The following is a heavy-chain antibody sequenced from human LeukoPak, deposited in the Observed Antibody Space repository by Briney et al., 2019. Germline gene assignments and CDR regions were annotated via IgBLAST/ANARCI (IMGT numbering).Heavy chain of an antibody. Sequence: ASVKVSCKASGYTFTGYYMHWVRQAPGQGLEWMGWINPNSGGTNYAQKFQGRVTMTRDTSISTAYMEQSRLRSDDTAVYYCARVRRYCSSTSCYVCWGQGTLVTVSS. D-gene: IGHD2-2*01. J-gene: IGHJ4*02. CDR3: ARVRRYCSSTSCYVC. V-gene: IGHV1-2*02. CDR2: INPNSGGT. CDR1: GYTFTGYY.